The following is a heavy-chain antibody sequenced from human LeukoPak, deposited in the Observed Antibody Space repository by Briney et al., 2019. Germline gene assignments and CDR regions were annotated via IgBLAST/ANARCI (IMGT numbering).Heavy chain of an antibody. Sequence: PSETLSLTCTVSGGSISSGSYYWSWIRQPAGKGLEWIGRIYTSGSTNYNPSLKSRVTISVDTSKNQFSLKLSSVTAADTAVYYCARVYDFWSGYPTYWGQGTLVTVSS. J-gene: IGHJ4*02. V-gene: IGHV4-61*02. CDR2: IYTSGST. CDR1: GGSISSGSYY. CDR3: ARVYDFWSGYPTY. D-gene: IGHD3-3*01.